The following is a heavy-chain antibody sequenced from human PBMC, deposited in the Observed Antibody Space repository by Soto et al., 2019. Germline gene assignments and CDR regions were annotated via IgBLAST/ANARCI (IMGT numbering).Heavy chain of an antibody. D-gene: IGHD4-17*01. Sequence: GASVKVSCKVSGYTLNEVAMHWVRQAPGKGLEWLGGFDPDEAETIYAQHFQGRVTMTEDTSTDTVYMELSSLRSEDTALYFCNTYHGDYNFDHWGQGTLVTVSS. CDR1: GYTLNEVA. V-gene: IGHV1-24*01. J-gene: IGHJ5*02. CDR2: FDPDEAET. CDR3: NTYHGDYNFDH.